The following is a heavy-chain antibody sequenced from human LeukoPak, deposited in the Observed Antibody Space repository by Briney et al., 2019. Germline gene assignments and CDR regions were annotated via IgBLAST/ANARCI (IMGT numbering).Heavy chain of an antibody. CDR2: ISNTGSVI. J-gene: IGHJ4*02. Sequence: QPGGSLRLSCAASGSTFRSHTMNWVRQAPGKGLEWISYISNTGSVIYYADSVKGRFTISRDNAKNTVYLQMNSLRAEDTAVYYCARGASGSYYVDYWGQGILVTVSS. V-gene: IGHV3-48*04. CDR1: GSTFRSHT. CDR3: ARGASGSYYVDY. D-gene: IGHD1-26*01.